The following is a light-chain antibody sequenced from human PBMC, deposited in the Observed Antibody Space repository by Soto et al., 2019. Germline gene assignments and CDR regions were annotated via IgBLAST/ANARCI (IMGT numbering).Light chain of an antibody. CDR1: QSVNSN. Sequence: EIVMTQSPATLSVSPGERATLSCRASQSVNSNLAWYQQKPGQAPRLLIHGASTRAPGIPAGFSGSGSGTGLTLTISSLQSEDFAVYYCQQYNKWPWTFGQGTKVEIK. V-gene: IGKV3-15*01. CDR3: QQYNKWPWT. CDR2: GAS. J-gene: IGKJ1*01.